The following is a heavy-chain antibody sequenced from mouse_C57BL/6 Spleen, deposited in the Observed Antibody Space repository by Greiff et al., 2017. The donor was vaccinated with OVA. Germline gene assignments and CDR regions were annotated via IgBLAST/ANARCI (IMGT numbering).Heavy chain of an antibody. D-gene: IGHD2-4*01. J-gene: IGHJ3*01. Sequence: EVQGVESGGDLVKPGGSLKLSCAASGFTFSSYGMSWVRQTPDKRLEWVATISSGGSYTYYPDSVKGRFTISRDNAKNTLYLQMSRLKSEDTAMYYCARQGYDYDGLWFAYWGQGTLVTVSA. CDR3: ARQGYDYDGLWFAY. CDR2: ISSGGSYT. CDR1: GFTFSSYG. V-gene: IGHV5-6*01.